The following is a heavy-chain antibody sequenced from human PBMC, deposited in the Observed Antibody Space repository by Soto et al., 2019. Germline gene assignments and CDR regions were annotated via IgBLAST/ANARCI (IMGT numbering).Heavy chain of an antibody. CDR1: GFTFRTYT. CDR3: ARDRGYDAHDYYYNAMDV. CDR2: IRGFSPYT. Sequence: GGSLRLSCISSGFTFRTYTMNWVRQAPGKGLEWVSGIRGFSPYTFYAESVKGRFTISRDDAKNSLYLQMNSLRAEDTAVYYCARDRGYDAHDYYYNAMDVWGQGTTVTVSS. D-gene: IGHD2-15*01. J-gene: IGHJ6*02. V-gene: IGHV3-21*01.